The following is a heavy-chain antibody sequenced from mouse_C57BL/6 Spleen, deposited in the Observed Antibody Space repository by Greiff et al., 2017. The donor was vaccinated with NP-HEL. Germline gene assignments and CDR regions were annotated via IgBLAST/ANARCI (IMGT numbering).Heavy chain of an antibody. CDR1: GYSITSGYY. CDR2: ISYDGSN. Sequence: VQLKESGPGLVKPSQSLSLTCSVTGYSITSGYYWNWIRQFPGNKLEWMGYISYDGSNNYNPSLKNRISITRDTSKNQFFLKLNSVTTEDTATYYCAREGGNSLWYFDVWGTGTTVTVSS. D-gene: IGHD2-1*01. J-gene: IGHJ1*03. CDR3: AREGGNSLWYFDV. V-gene: IGHV3-6*01.